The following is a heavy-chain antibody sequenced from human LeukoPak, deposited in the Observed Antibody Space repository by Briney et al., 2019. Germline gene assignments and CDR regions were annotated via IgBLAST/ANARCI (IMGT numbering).Heavy chain of an antibody. CDR3: ARDYYDSSGNWFDP. J-gene: IGHJ5*02. D-gene: IGHD3-22*01. V-gene: IGHV3-23*01. Sequence: GGSLRLSCAASGFTFSSYAMSWVRQAPGKGLEWVSAISGSGGSTYYADSVKGRFTISRDNSKNTLYLQMNSLRAGDTAVYYCARDYYDSSGNWFDPWGQGTLVTVSS. CDR2: ISGSGGST. CDR1: GFTFSSYA.